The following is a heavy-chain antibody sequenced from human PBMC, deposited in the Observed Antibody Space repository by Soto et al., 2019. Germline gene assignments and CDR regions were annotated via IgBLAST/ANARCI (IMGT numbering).Heavy chain of an antibody. J-gene: IGHJ6*02. CDR1: GYTFTSYG. V-gene: IGHV1-18*01. CDR3: ARDHGGAPENYYYYGMDV. CDR2: ISAYNGNT. Sequence: QVQLVQSGAEVKKPGASVKVSCKASGYTFTSYGISWVRQAPGQGLEWMGWISAYNGNTNYAQKLQDRVTMTTDTTTSTAYMELRSLRSDDTAVYYCARDHGGAPENYYYYGMDVWGQGTTVTVSS. D-gene: IGHD3-16*01.